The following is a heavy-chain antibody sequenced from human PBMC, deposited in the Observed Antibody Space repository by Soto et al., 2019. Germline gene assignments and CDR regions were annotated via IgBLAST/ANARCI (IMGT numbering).Heavy chain of an antibody. CDR2: ISGSGGST. CDR1: GFSFSSYA. CDR3: GRPPGEVVEV. J-gene: IGHJ6*02. Sequence: EVQLLDSGGGLVQPGGSLRLSCAASGFSFSSYAMNWVRQAPGKGLEWVSAISGSGGSTYYADSVKGRFTISRDNSKNTMYMQMNSLRVEDTAVYYCGRPPGEVVEVWGQGTTVTVSS. V-gene: IGHV3-23*01.